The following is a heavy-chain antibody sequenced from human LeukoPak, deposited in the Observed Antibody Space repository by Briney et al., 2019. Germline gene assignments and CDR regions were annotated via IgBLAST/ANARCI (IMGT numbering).Heavy chain of an antibody. CDR2: IKQDGSEK. D-gene: IGHD3-22*01. Sequence: GGSLRLSRAASGFTFSSYWMSWVRQAPGKGLEWVANIKQDGSEKYYVDSVKGRFTISRDNAKNSLYLQMNSLRAEDTAVYYCARESYYDSSGYYGDYWGQGTLVTVSS. CDR1: GFTFSSYW. J-gene: IGHJ4*02. V-gene: IGHV3-7*01. CDR3: ARESYYDSSGYYGDY.